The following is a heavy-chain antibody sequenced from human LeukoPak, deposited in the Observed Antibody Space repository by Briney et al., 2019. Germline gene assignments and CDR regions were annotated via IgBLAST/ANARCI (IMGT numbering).Heavy chain of an antibody. J-gene: IGHJ4*02. CDR1: GVSFSSYA. V-gene: IGHV3-30*04. CDR2: ISNEGRKQ. D-gene: IGHD2-15*01. CDR3: ARKFCSGGSCYELDY. Sequence: PGGSLRVSCVASGVSFSSYAIHWVRQAPGEGLEWVAVISNEGRKQYYTDSVKGRFTISRDNSKNTLYLQMNSLRPEDTPVYYCARKFCSGGSCYELDYWGQGPLVTVSS.